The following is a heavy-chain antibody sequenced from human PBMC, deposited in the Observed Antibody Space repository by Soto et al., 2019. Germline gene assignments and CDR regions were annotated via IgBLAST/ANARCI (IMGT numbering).Heavy chain of an antibody. CDR1: GGTFSSYT. V-gene: IGHV1-69*02. J-gene: IGHJ4*02. CDR2: IIPILGIA. CDR3: ARAHHPGYCRGGSCPPGY. Sequence: QVQLVQSGAEVKKPGSSVKVSCKASGGTFSSYTISWVRQAPGQGLEWMGRIIPILGIANYAQKFQGRVTITADKATSTAYMELGSLRSEDTAVYYCARAHHPGYCRGGSCPPGYWGQGTLVTVSS. D-gene: IGHD2-15*01.